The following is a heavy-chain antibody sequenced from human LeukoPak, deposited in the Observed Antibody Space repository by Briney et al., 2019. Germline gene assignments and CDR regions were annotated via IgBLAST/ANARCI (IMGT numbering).Heavy chain of an antibody. CDR2: IWYDGSNK. Sequence: GGSLRLSCAASGFTFSSYGMHWVRQAPGKGLEWVAVIWYDGSNKYYADSVKGRFTTSRDNSKNTLYLQMNSLRAEDTAVYYCARDADYYDSSGYPDYWGQGTLVTVSS. CDR3: ARDADYYDSSGYPDY. CDR1: GFTFSSYG. D-gene: IGHD3-22*01. J-gene: IGHJ4*02. V-gene: IGHV3-33*01.